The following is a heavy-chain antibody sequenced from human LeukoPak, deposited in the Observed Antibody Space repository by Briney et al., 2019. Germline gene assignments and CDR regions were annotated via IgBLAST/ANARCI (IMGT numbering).Heavy chain of an antibody. Sequence: GGSLRLSCTASGFTLGDYYMSWFRQAPGKGLEWVSYITNTGSTIYYADSVKGRFTISRDNAKNSLYLQMNSLRAEDTAVYYCARNWRYNAYDYWGQGTLVTVSS. D-gene: IGHD5-12*01. J-gene: IGHJ4*02. V-gene: IGHV3-11*01. CDR3: ARNWRYNAYDY. CDR2: ITNTGSTI. CDR1: GFTLGDYY.